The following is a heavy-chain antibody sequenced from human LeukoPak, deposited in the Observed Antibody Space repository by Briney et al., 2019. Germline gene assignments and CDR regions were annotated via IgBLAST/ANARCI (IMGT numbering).Heavy chain of an antibody. Sequence: GASVKVSCKASGYTFTGYYMHWVRQAPGQGLEWMGWINPNSGGTNYAQKFQGRVTMTRGQSLSTTFMELSRVRSEDPAVYYMARNPNQEYGEHTRFDPRGQGTLVHVSS. J-gene: IGHJ5*01. D-gene: IGHD4-17*01. CDR1: GYTFTGYY. CDR3: ARNPNQEYGEHTRFDP. CDR2: INPNSGGT. V-gene: IGHV1-2*02.